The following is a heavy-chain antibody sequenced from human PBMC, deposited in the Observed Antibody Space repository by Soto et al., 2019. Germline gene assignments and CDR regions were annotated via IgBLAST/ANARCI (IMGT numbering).Heavy chain of an antibody. D-gene: IGHD3-10*01. V-gene: IGHV4-34*01. Sequence: QVQLQQWGAGLLKPSETLSLTCAVYVGSFSGYYWSWIRQPPGKGLEWIGEINHSGSTNYNPSLKSRVTISVDTSKNQFSLKLSSVTAAVTAVYYCARGLRDVLLWFGARSYWYFDLWGRGTMVTVSS. CDR2: INHSGST. J-gene: IGHJ2*01. CDR1: VGSFSGYY. CDR3: ARGLRDVLLWFGARSYWYFDL.